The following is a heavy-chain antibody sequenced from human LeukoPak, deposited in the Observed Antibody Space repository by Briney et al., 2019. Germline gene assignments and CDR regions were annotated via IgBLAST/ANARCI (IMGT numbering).Heavy chain of an antibody. Sequence: GGSLRLSCAASGFTFSSYSMHCVREAPGKGLECGSVIWYDGSNKYYADSVKGGFTISRDNSKNPLYLQMTSLRGEDTAVYYCARDIGAAATRTLRDYWGQGTLVSASS. J-gene: IGHJ4*02. CDR2: IWYDGSNK. D-gene: IGHD6-13*01. V-gene: IGHV3-33*01. CDR3: ARDIGAAATRTLRDY. CDR1: GFTFSSYS.